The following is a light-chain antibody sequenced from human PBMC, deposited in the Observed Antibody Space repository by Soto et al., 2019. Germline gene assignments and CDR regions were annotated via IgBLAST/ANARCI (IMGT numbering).Light chain of an antibody. CDR1: SGSIASNY. CDR2: EHN. J-gene: IGLJ2*01. CDR3: QSYDSYTVV. V-gene: IGLV6-57*04. Sequence: NFMLTQPHSLSESPGKTVTISCTRSSGSIASNYVQWYQQRPGSAPTTVIYEHNQTPSGVPDRFSGSTDGSSNSASLTISGLQTEYEADYYCQSYDSYTVVFGGGTKLTVL.